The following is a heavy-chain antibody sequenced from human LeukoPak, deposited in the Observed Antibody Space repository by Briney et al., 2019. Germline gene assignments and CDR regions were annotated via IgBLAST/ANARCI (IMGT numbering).Heavy chain of an antibody. V-gene: IGHV4-59*01. CDR3: ERVEHSSWLAFDI. D-gene: IGHD6-13*01. Sequence: PSETLSLTCTGSGGTISSYYWNWIRQPPGKGLEWIGYIYYSGSTNYNPSLKSRVTISVDTSKNQFSLMLSSVTAANTAVYYCERVEHSSWLAFDIWGQGTMVTVSS. CDR1: GGTISSYY. J-gene: IGHJ3*02. CDR2: IYYSGST.